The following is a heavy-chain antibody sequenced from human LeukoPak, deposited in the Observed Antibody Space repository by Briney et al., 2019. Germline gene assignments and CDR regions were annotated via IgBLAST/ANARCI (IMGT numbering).Heavy chain of an antibody. CDR2: LSSGGGST. CDR1: GFTFTNSA. Sequence: PGGSLRLSCAASGFTFTNSAMSWVRQAPGKGPEWVSGLSSGGGSTYYADSVKGRFTISRDNSKNTLYLQMSSLRAEDTAVYYCANCPLAARPRLDYWGQGTPVTVSS. D-gene: IGHD6-6*01. V-gene: IGHV3-23*01. CDR3: ANCPLAARPRLDY. J-gene: IGHJ4*02.